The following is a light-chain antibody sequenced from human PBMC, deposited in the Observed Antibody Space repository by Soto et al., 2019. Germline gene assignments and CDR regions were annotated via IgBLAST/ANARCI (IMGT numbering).Light chain of an antibody. CDR1: QSVSRSY. CDR2: DAS. V-gene: IGKV3-20*01. J-gene: IGKJ5*01. CDR3: QQYGTSPIT. Sequence: EIVLTHSPGTLSLYPGESATLSCRASQSVSRSYLAWYQQKPGQAPRLLIYDASSRATGIPDRFSGSGSGTDFTLTISRLQPEDFAAYYCQQYGTSPITFGQGTRLEIK.